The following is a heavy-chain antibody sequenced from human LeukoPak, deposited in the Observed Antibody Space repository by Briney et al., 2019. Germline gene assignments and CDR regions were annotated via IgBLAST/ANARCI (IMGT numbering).Heavy chain of an antibody. Sequence: GGSLRLSCAASGFTFSSYAMSWVRQAPGKGLEWVAVILYDGGNKYYADSVKGRFAISRDNSKNTLYLQMNSLRAEDTAVYYCARVVGGVVIINWGQGTLVTVSS. CDR3: ARVVGGVVIIN. D-gene: IGHD3-3*01. CDR2: ILYDGGNK. J-gene: IGHJ4*02. CDR1: GFTFSSYA. V-gene: IGHV3-30*03.